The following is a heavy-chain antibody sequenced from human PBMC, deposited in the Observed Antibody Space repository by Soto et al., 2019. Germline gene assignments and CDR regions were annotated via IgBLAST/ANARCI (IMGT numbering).Heavy chain of an antibody. CDR3: ARRSQWFGELLFFDN. J-gene: IGHJ4*02. D-gene: IGHD3-10*01. Sequence: SETLSLTCTVAGGSISGYYWSWIRQPPGKGLEWIGYIYYSGNTNCNPSLKSRVNISVDTSKNQFSLKLRSVTAADTAVYYCARRSQWFGELLFFDNWGQGTPVTVSS. CDR1: GGSISGYY. CDR2: IYYSGNT. V-gene: IGHV4-59*01.